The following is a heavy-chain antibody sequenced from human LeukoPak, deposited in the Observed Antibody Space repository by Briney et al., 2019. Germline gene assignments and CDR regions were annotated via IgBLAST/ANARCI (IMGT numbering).Heavy chain of an antibody. J-gene: IGHJ3*02. Sequence: GGSLRLSCAASGFTFSSYGMHWVRQAPGTGLEWVAVIWYDGSNKYYADSVKGRFTISRDNSKNTLYLQMNSLRAEDTAVYYCARGDMEQPGAFDIWGQGTMVTVSS. D-gene: IGHD1-26*01. V-gene: IGHV3-33*01. CDR2: IWYDGSNK. CDR1: GFTFSSYG. CDR3: ARGDMEQPGAFDI.